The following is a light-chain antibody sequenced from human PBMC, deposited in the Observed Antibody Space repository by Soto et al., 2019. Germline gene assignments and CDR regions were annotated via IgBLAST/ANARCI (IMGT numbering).Light chain of an antibody. CDR1: QSVSSY. Sequence: EIVLTQSPATLSLSPGEGATLSCRASQSVSSYLAWYHQKPGQAPRLLIYDASNRATGIPARFSGSGSGTDFTLTIRSLEPEDFAVYYCQQSSNWPLTFGGGTKVEIK. CDR2: DAS. CDR3: QQSSNWPLT. V-gene: IGKV3-11*01. J-gene: IGKJ4*01.